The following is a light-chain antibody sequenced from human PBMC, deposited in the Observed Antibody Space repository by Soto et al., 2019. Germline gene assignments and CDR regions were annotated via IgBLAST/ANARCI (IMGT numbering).Light chain of an antibody. Sequence: IQLTQSPSSLSASVGDRVTVTCRASQNINIYLNWYQQKPGKAPTLLIYGASSLQSGVPSRFSGGGSRTDFTLTISSLQAEEFATYYWQQSYRSPYTFGQGTRLEI. CDR3: QQSYRSPYT. CDR2: GAS. J-gene: IGKJ2*01. V-gene: IGKV1-39*01. CDR1: QNINIY.